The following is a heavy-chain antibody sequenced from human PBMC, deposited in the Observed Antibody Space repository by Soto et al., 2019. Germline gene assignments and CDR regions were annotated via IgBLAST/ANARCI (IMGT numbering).Heavy chain of an antibody. Sequence: GESLKISCKGSGYSFTSYWISWVRQMPGKGLEWMGRIDPSDSYTDYSPSFQGHVTISADKSISTAYLQWSSLKASDTAMYYCARQDNWNYGAFDIWGQGTMVTVSS. D-gene: IGHD1-7*01. V-gene: IGHV5-10-1*01. J-gene: IGHJ3*02. CDR1: GYSFTSYW. CDR2: IDPSDSYT. CDR3: ARQDNWNYGAFDI.